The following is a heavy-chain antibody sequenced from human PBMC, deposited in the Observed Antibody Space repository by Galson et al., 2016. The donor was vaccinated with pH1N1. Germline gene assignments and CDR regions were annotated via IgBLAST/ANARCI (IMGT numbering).Heavy chain of an antibody. D-gene: IGHD1-26*01. CDR3: ARQSGSQEFGYYFDY. J-gene: IGHJ4*02. V-gene: IGHV4-38-2*01. CDR1: DYSISSYYF. Sequence: LSLTCAVSDYSISSYYFWGWIRQPPGKGLEWIGSIYHGGRTYYNPSLKSRDTISVDTSKNQFSLKLRSVTAADTAVYYWARQSGSQEFGYYFDYWGQGTLVTVSS. CDR2: IYHGGRT.